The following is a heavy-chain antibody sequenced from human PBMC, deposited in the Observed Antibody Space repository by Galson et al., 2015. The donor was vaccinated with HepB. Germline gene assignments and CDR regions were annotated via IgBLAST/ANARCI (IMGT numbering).Heavy chain of an antibody. V-gene: IGHV3-23*01. CDR2: ISGSGGST. CDR3: AKVERRTKRVDY. D-gene: IGHD1-1*01. CDR1: GFTFSSYA. J-gene: IGHJ4*02. Sequence: SLRLSCAASGFTFSSYAMSWVRQAPGKGLEWVSAISGSGGSTYYADSVKGRFTISRDNSKNTLYLQMNSLRAEDTAVYYCAKVERRTKRVDYWGQGTLVTVSS.